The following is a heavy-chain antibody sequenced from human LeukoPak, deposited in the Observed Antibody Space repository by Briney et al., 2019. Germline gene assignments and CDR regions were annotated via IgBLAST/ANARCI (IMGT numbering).Heavy chain of an antibody. CDR3: AKGEYSYGYYYYGMDV. CDR1: GFTFSSYA. Sequence: GGSLRLSCAASGFTFSSYAMSWVRQAPGKGLEWVSAISGSGGSTYYADSVKGRFTISRDNSKNTPYLQMNSLRAEDTAVYYCAKGEYSYGYYYYGMDVWGQGTTVTVSS. V-gene: IGHV3-23*01. CDR2: ISGSGGST. J-gene: IGHJ6*02. D-gene: IGHD5-18*01.